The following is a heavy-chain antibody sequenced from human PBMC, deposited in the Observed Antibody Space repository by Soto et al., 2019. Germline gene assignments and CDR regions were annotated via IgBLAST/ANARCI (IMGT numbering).Heavy chain of an antibody. J-gene: IGHJ4*02. CDR3: ARDSYSGSYVH. Sequence: ASVKVSCKASGYTFTAYSIHWLRPAPGPGLEWMGWINPKDGDTNYAQKFQDRVTLTSDTSISTVSMDLSRLTSDDTAVYFCARDSYSGSYVHWGQGTLVTVSS. D-gene: IGHD1-26*01. CDR2: INPKDGDT. V-gene: IGHV1-2*02. CDR1: GYTFTAYS.